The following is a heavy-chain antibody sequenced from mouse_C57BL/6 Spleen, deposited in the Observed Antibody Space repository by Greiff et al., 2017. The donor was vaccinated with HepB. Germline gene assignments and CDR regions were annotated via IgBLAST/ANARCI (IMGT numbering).Heavy chain of an antibody. CDR1: GFTFSDYG. V-gene: IGHV5-17*01. CDR2: ISSGSSTI. J-gene: IGHJ2*01. Sequence: EVKVVESGGGLVKPGGSLKLSCAASGFTFSDYGMHWVRQAPEKGLEWVAYISSGSSTIYYADTVKGRFTISRDNAKNTLFLQMTSLRSEDTAMYYGARWGGDYFDYWGQGTTLTVSS. CDR3: ARWGGDYFDY.